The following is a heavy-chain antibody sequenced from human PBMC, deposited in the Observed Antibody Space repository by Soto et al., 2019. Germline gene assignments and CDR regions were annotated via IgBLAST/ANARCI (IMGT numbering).Heavy chain of an antibody. J-gene: IGHJ4*02. V-gene: IGHV3-23*01. Sequence: EVQLLDSGGGLVQPGGSLRLSCAASGFTFSNYAMNWVRQAPGKGLEWVLGISGGGDSTYYADSVKGRFTISRDNSKNTMCLQMNILIAEDTAVYYCAKESRARGFDYWGQGTLVTVSS. CDR1: GFTFSNYA. CDR2: ISGGGDST. CDR3: AKESRARGFDY.